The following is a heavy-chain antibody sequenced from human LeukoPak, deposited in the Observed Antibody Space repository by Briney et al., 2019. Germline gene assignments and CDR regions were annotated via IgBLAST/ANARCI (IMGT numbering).Heavy chain of an antibody. Sequence: PSETLSLTCTVSGGSISSYYWSWIRQPPGKGLEWIGYIYYSGSTDYNPSLKSRVTISVDMSKNQFSLRLGSVTAADTAVYYCARDGDYWGQGTLVTVSS. V-gene: IGHV4-59*12. CDR2: IYYSGST. CDR3: ARDGDY. CDR1: GGSISSYY. J-gene: IGHJ4*02.